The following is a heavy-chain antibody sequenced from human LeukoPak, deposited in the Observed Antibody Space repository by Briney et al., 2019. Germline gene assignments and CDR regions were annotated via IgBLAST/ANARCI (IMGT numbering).Heavy chain of an antibody. Sequence: SETLSLTCTVSGGSISSHYWSWIRQPPGKGLEWIGYMYYSGSPSYNPSLKSRVTISIDTSKNQFSLKVRSVTAADTAVYYCARDSSGSNWYTNWGQGTLVTVSS. CDR3: ARDSSGSNWYTN. V-gene: IGHV4-59*11. D-gene: IGHD6-13*01. CDR2: MYYSGSP. CDR1: GGSISSHY. J-gene: IGHJ4*02.